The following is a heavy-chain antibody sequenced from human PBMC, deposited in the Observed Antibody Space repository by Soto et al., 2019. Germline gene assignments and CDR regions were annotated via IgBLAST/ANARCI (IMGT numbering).Heavy chain of an antibody. CDR1: GYSFTSYC. J-gene: IGHJ6*02. D-gene: IGHD2-15*01. CDR2: IDPRDSYT. CDR3: AMEPYCSGGSCYHYYCYYGMDV. Sequence: RGESLKISCKGSGYSFTSYCISWGRQMPGKGLEGMGRIDPRDSYTNYSPSFQGHVTIPAGKSIDTAYLQWSSLKTSGTAMYYRAMEPYCSGGSCYHYYCYYGMDVWGQGTMVTVSS. V-gene: IGHV5-10-1*01.